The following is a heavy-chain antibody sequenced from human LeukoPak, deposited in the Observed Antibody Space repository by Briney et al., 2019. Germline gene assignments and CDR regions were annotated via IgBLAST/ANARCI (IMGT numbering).Heavy chain of an antibody. CDR3: ARDRGGLRFLEWLLRYYMDV. V-gene: IGHV3-30-3*01. J-gene: IGHJ6*03. CDR1: GFTFSSYA. Sequence: PGGSLRLSCAASGFTFSSYAMHWVRQAPGKGLEWVAVISYDGSNKYYADSVKGRFTISRDNSKNTLYLQMNSLRAEDTAVYYCARDRGGLRFLEWLLRYYMDVWGKGTTVTVSS. D-gene: IGHD3-3*01. CDR2: ISYDGSNK.